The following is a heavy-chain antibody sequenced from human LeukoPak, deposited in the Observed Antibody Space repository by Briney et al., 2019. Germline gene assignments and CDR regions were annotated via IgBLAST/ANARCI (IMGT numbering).Heavy chain of an antibody. D-gene: IGHD6-19*01. CDR2: LNSDGSIT. CDR1: GFTFSNYW. CDR3: AREDYTAVTGTLDY. V-gene: IGHV3-74*01. J-gene: IGHJ4*02. Sequence: GSLRLSCAASGFTFSNYWMHWVRHAPGKGLLWVSRLNSDGSITSYADSVKGRFTISRDNAKNTLYLQMNSLRVEDTAVYYCAREDYTAVTGTLDYWGQGTLVTVSS.